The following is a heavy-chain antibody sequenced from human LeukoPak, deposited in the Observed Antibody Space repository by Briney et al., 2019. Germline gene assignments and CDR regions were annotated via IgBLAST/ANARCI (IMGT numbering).Heavy chain of an antibody. CDR1: GFTFSSYA. CDR3: ARVKGQQLVRWYCYYYGMDV. Sequence: PGGSLRPSCAASGFTFSSYAMHWVRQAPGKGLEWVAVISYDGSNKYYADSVKGRFTISRDNSKNTLYLQMNSLRAEDTAVYYCARVKGQQLVRWYCYYYGMDVWGQGTTVTVSS. CDR2: ISYDGSNK. J-gene: IGHJ6*02. V-gene: IGHV3-30-3*01. D-gene: IGHD6-13*01.